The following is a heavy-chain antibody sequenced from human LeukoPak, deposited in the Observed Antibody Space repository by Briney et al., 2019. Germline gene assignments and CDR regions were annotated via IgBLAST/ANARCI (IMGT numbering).Heavy chain of an antibody. CDR1: GFTFSSYS. CDR3: ARDYYDSSGYFDH. D-gene: IGHD3-22*01. CDR2: ISSSSSTI. J-gene: IGHJ4*02. V-gene: IGHV3-48*04. Sequence: QPGGSLRLSCAASGFTFSSYSMNWVRQAPGKGLEWVSYISSSSSTIYYADSVKGRFTISRDNAKNSLYLQMNSLRAEDTAVYYCARDYYDSSGYFDHWGQGTLVTVSS.